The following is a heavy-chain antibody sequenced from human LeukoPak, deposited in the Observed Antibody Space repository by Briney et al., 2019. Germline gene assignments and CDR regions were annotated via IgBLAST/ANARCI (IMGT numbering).Heavy chain of an antibody. D-gene: IGHD1-1*01. CDR1: GVTFSTDV. CDR3: EQGNWRYFDY. J-gene: IGHJ4*02. CDR2: ISGSGGST. V-gene: IGHV3-23*01. Sequence: GGALRVSCAASGVTFSTDVISWVRQAPQEGVEWGSAISGSGGSTYYAESVKGRFTTSRDNSKNTLYLQMNSLGADDTAVYYCEQGNWRYFDYWGQGTLVTVSS.